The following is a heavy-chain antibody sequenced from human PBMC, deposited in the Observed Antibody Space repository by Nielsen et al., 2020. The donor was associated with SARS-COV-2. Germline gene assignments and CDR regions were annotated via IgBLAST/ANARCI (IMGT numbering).Heavy chain of an antibody. V-gene: IGHV6-1*01. Sequence: SQTLSLTCAISGDSVSSSSAAWNWIRQSPSRGLEWLGRTYYRSKWYNDYAVSVKSRITINPDTSKNQFSLHLNSVTPEDTAVYYCARARGAYGDYYYYTDAWGKGTTVTVSS. CDR3: ARARGAYGDYYYYTDA. CDR1: GDSVSSSSAA. CDR2: TYYRSKWYN. D-gene: IGHD4-17*01. J-gene: IGHJ6*03.